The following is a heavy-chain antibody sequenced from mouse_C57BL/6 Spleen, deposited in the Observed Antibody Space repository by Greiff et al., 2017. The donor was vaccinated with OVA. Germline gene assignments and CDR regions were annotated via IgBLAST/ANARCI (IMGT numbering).Heavy chain of an antibody. J-gene: IGHJ4*01. CDR1: GYAFSSSW. Sequence: VQLQQSGPELVKPGASVKISCKASGYAFSSSWMNWVKQRPGKGLEWIGRIYPGDGDTNYNGKFKGKATLTADKSSSTAYMQLSSLTSEDSAVYFCARWELYDYAMDYWGQGTSVTVSS. CDR2: IYPGDGDT. CDR3: ARWELYDYAMDY. V-gene: IGHV1-82*01. D-gene: IGHD2-1*01.